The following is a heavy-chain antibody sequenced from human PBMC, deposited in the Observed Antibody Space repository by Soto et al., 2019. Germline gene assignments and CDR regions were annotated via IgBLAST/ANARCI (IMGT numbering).Heavy chain of an antibody. Sequence: QVQLVQSGAEVKKPGSSVKVSCKASGGTFSSYAISWVRQAPGQGLEWMGGIIPIFGTANYAQKFQGRVTITADESTSTAYRELSCQRNVDRAVYYCAGATWERRSEAGTGPFDMCGRER. J-gene: IGHJ3*02. CDR2: IIPIFGTA. CDR1: GGTFSSYA. D-gene: IGHD6-13*01. CDR3: AGATWERRSEAGTGPFDM. V-gene: IGHV1-69*01.